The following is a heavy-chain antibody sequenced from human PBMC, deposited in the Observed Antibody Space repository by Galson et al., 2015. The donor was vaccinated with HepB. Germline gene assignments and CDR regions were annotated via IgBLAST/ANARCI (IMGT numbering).Heavy chain of an antibody. Sequence: CAISGDSVSTISAAWNWIRQSPSRGLEWLGRTYYRSKWYKDYAESVKSRITINSDTSKNQFSLQVNSVTPEDTAVYYCVSEYSSTFDYWGQGSLVTVYS. CDR1: GDSVSTISAA. CDR2: TYYRSKWYK. J-gene: IGHJ4*02. D-gene: IGHD6-13*01. CDR3: VSEYSSTFDY. V-gene: IGHV6-1*01.